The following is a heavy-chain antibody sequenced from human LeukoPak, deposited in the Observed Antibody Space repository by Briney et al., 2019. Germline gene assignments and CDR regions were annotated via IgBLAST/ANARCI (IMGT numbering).Heavy chain of an antibody. V-gene: IGHV3-48*01. J-gene: IGHJ4*02. D-gene: IGHD3-16*01. CDR1: GFTFSSYS. CDR3: ARVREYVGFDY. CDR2: ISSSSSTI. Sequence: GVYLRLSCAASGFTFSSYSMNWVRQAPGKGLEWITYISSSSSTIYYADSVKGRFTISRDNAKNSLYLQMNSLGAEDTAVYYCARVREYVGFDYWGQGTLVTVSS.